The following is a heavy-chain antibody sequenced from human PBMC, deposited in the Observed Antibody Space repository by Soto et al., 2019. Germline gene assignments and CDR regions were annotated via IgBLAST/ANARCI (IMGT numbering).Heavy chain of an antibody. J-gene: IGHJ4*02. V-gene: IGHV4-39*01. Sequence: SETLSLTCTVSGGSISSSSYYWGWIRQPPGKGLEWIGSIYYSGSTYYNPSLKSRVTISVDTSKNQFSLKLSSVTAADTAVYYCARLNRDRRPGYSSSWLSFGFDYWGQGTLVTVSS. CDR3: ARLNRDRRPGYSSSWLSFGFDY. D-gene: IGHD6-13*01. CDR1: GGSISSSSYY. CDR2: IYYSGST.